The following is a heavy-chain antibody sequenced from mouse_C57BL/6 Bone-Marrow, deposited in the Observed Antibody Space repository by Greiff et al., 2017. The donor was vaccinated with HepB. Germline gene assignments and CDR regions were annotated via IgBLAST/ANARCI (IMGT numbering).Heavy chain of an antibody. CDR1: GFTFSDYY. D-gene: IGHD1-2*01. V-gene: IGHV5-16*01. J-gene: IGHJ1*03. Sequence: EVMLVESEGGLVQPGSSMKLSCTASGFTFSDYYMAWVRQVPEKGLEWVANINYDGSSTYYLDSLKSRFIISRDNAKNILYLQMSSLKSEDTATYYCARDRGTTANWYFDVWGTGTTVTVSS. CDR3: ARDRGTTANWYFDV. CDR2: INYDGSST.